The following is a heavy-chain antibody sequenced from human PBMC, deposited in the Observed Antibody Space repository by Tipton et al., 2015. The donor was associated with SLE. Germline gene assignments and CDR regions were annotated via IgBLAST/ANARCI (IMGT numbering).Heavy chain of an antibody. CDR2: IHYNGNT. V-gene: IGHV4-39*01. D-gene: IGHD6-19*01. CDR1: GGSMSNFRYS. J-gene: IGHJ4*02. CDR3: ARLSFDYTSGWYIDY. Sequence: TLSLTCAVSGGSMSNFRYSWGWIRQPPGKGLEWIGTIHYNGNTYYNPSLKSRVTISINTSKIQFSLKLTSLTAADTAVYYCARLSFDYTSGWYIDYWGQGSLVTVSS.